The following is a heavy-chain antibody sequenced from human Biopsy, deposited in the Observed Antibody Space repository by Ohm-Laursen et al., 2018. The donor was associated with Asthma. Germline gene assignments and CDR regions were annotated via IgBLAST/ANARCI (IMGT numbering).Heavy chain of an antibody. V-gene: IGHV1-69*13. J-gene: IGHJ3*01. CDR2: IIPISLTP. Sequence: AASVKVSCKASAYTFIGYHLHWVRQAPGEGLEWMGGIIPISLTPSYARRFRGRVTISADEYTRTAYMELSSLRSEDTAVYYCARDPSYFDPSVEGWHLWGQGTMVTVSS. CDR3: ARDPSYFDPSVEGWHL. D-gene: IGHD3-22*01. CDR1: AYTFIGYH.